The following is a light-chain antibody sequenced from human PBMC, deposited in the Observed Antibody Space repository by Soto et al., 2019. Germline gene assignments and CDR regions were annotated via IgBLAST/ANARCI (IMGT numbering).Light chain of an antibody. CDR1: QSVSSY. CDR2: DAS. Sequence: EIVLTQSPATLSLSPGERATLSCRASQSVSSYLAWYQQKPGQAPRLLIYDASNRATGIPARFSGRGSGTVFTPTISSLEPEDFAVYYCQPRSNWPRTFGQGTKLEIK. CDR3: QPRSNWPRT. V-gene: IGKV3-11*01. J-gene: IGKJ2*02.